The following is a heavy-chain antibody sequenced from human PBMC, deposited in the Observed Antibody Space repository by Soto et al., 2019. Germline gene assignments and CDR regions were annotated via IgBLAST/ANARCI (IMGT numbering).Heavy chain of an antibody. V-gene: IGHV3-15*07. D-gene: IGHD2-2*02. Sequence: GGSLRLSCAASGCTFSNACMNWISQAQGKGLEWVGRIKSKTDGGTTDYAAPVKGRFTISRDNSKNTLFLQMNSLRAEDTALYYCAKSHTGINSDNDYWGRGTLVTVSS. CDR2: IKSKTDGGTT. CDR3: AKSHTGINSDNDY. CDR1: GCTFSNAC. J-gene: IGHJ4*02.